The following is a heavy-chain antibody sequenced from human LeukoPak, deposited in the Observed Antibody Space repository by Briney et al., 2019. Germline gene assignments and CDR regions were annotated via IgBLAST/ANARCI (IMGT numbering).Heavy chain of an antibody. CDR1: GGSISSSSYY. CDR3: AVRPVSRLRPRGIDY. CDR2: IYYSGST. V-gene: IGHV4-39*01. Sequence: KTSETLSLTCTVSGGSISSSSYYWGWIRQPPGKGLEWIGSIYYSGSTYYNPSLKSRVTISVDTSKNQFSLKLSSVTAADTAVYYCAVRPVSRLRPRGIDYWGQGTLVTVSS. D-gene: IGHD3-16*01. J-gene: IGHJ4*02.